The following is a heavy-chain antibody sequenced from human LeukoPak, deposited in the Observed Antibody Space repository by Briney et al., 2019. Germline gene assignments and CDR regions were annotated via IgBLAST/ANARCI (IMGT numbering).Heavy chain of an antibody. V-gene: IGHV3-7*03. Sequence: PGGSLRLSCAASGFTFSSYWMSWVRQAPGKGLEWVANIKQDGSEKYYVDSVKGRFTISRDNAKNSLYLQMNSLRAEDTAVYYCARVSLPPVDDDYGIDVWGKGTTVTVSS. J-gene: IGHJ6*04. CDR1: GFTFSSYW. D-gene: IGHD1-1*01. CDR2: IKQDGSEK. CDR3: ARVSLPPVDDDYGIDV.